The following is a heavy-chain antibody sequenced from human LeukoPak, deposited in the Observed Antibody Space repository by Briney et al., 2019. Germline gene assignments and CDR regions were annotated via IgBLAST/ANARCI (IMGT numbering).Heavy chain of an antibody. V-gene: IGHV4-59*08. D-gene: IGHD1-7*01. CDR1: GGSISRYY. Sequence: SETLSLTCTVSGGSISRYYWSWIRQPPGKGLEWIGYIYYSGSTNYNPSLKSRVTISVDTSKNQFSLKLSSVTAADTAVYYCARGKVVNCGTSLDYWGQGTLVTVSS. CDR2: IYYSGST. CDR3: ARGKVVNCGTSLDY. J-gene: IGHJ4*02.